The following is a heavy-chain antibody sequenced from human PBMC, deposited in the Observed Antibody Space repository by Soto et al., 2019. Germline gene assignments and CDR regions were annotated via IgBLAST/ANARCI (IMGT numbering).Heavy chain of an antibody. CDR2: ISSSSSYI. J-gene: IGHJ4*02. D-gene: IGHD4-17*01. CDR1: GFPFSSYS. Sequence: RGSLRLSCAASGFPFSSYSVNWVRQAPGKGLEWVSSISSSSSYIYYADSVKGRFTISRDNAKNSLYLQMNSLRAEDTAVYYCARDSYGDYPDNRGQGTLVTGSS. V-gene: IGHV3-21*01. CDR3: ARDSYGDYPDN.